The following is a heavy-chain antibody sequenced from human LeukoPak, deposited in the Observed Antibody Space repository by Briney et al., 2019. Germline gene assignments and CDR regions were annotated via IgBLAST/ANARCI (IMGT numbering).Heavy chain of an antibody. V-gene: IGHV3-21*01. CDR3: ARSGITMVGGVSIGLLAFDI. CDR2: ISSSSSYI. D-gene: IGHD3-10*01. Sequence: GGSLRLSCAASGFTFSSYSMNWVRQAPGKGLEWVSSISSSSSYIYYADSVKGRFTISRDNAKNSLYLQMSSLRAEDTAVYYCARSGITMVGGVSIGLLAFDIWGQGTMVTVSS. CDR1: GFTFSSYS. J-gene: IGHJ3*02.